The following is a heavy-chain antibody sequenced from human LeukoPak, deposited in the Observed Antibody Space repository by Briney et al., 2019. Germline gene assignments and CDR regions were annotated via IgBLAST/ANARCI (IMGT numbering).Heavy chain of an antibody. CDR3: ARGRRDGYNYYYYMDV. V-gene: IGHV4-34*01. Sequence: SETLSLTCAVYGGSFSGYYWSWIRQPPGKGLEWIGEINHSGSTNYNPSLKSRVTISVDTSKNQFSLKLSSVTAADTAVYYCARGRRDGYNYYYYMDVGGKGTTVTVSS. D-gene: IGHD5-24*01. J-gene: IGHJ6*03. CDR2: INHSGST. CDR1: GGSFSGYY.